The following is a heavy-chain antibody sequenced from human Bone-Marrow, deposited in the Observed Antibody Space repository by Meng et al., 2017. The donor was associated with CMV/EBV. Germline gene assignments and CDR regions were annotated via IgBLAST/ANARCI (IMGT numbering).Heavy chain of an antibody. Sequence: SGPTLVKPTETLTLTCTVSGFSLSNARMGVSWIRQPPGKALEWLAQIFSNDEKSYSTSLKSRLTISKDTSKSQVVLTMTNMDPVDTATYSCARIHSSGYYYYYYYGMDVWGQWNTVNVAS. J-gene: IGHJ6*02. CDR2: IFSNDEK. V-gene: IGHV2-26*01. CDR3: ARIHSSGYYYYYYYGMDV. D-gene: IGHD3-22*01. CDR1: GFSLSNARMG.